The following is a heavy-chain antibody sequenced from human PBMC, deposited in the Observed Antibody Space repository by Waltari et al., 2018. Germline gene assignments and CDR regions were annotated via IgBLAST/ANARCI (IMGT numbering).Heavy chain of an antibody. CDR2: IITIFGTA. V-gene: IGHV1-69*13. CDR3: ASSRDSYYYGMDV. CDR1: GGTFSSYA. Sequence: QVQLVQSGAEEKKPGSSVKVSCKASGGTFSSYAISWVRQAPGQGLEWMGGIITIFGTANYAQTVQGRVTITVDESTSTAYMELSSLISEDTSVYYCASSRDSYYYGMDVWGQGTTVTVSS. J-gene: IGHJ6*02.